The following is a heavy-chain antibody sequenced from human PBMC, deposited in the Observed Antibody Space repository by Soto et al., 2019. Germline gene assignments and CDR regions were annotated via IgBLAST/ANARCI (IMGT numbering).Heavy chain of an antibody. CDR1: GYTFTYYY. J-gene: IGHJ6*02. D-gene: IGHD1-7*01. Sequence: XSVKVSCKGSGYTFTYYYMHWVRQAPGQGLEWMGWINPNSGGTNYAQKFQGRVTMTRDTSISTAYMELSRLRSDDTAVYYCARKLELRGSYYYYYDMDVWGQGTTVTVSS. V-gene: IGHV1-2*02. CDR3: ARKLELRGSYYYYYDMDV. CDR2: INPNSGGT.